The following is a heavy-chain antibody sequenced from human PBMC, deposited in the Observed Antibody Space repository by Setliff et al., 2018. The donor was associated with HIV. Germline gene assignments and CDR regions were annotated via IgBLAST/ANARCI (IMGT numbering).Heavy chain of an antibody. CDR2: IYTSGST. V-gene: IGHV4-61*02. CDR1: GGSMSSGSYF. CDR3: ASHQYNFTGYYYYYYYMAV. J-gene: IGHJ6*03. D-gene: IGHD3-9*01. Sequence: SETLSLTCTVSGGSMSSGSYFWSWIRQPAGKGLEWIGRIYTSGSTDYNPSLKSRLTISVDTPKNQFSLKLSSVTAADTAVYYCASHQYNFTGYYYYYYYMAVWGRGTMVTVSS.